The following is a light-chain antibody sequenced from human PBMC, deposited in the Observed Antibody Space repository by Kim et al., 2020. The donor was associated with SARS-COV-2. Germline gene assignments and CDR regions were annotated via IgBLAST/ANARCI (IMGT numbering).Light chain of an antibody. V-gene: IGLV3-1*01. CDR2: QDN. Sequence: SYELTQPPSVSVSPGQTARMTCSGDKLGDKYVCWYQQKPGQSHVVVIYQDNRRPSGIPERFSGSNSGNTATLTISGTQAMDEADYYCQAWDSSTVVFGGGTQLTVL. CDR1: KLGDKY. J-gene: IGLJ2*01. CDR3: QAWDSSTVV.